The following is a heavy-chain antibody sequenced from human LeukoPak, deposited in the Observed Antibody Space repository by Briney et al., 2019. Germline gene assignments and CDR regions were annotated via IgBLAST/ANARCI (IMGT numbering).Heavy chain of an antibody. CDR3: ARNYDFWSGYQIYYYYYYGMDV. CDR1: GFTFSSYW. Sequence: TGGSLRLSCAASGFTFSSYWMNWVRQAPGKGLVWVSRIASDGSSTTYADSVKGRFSISRDNAKNTLYLQMNSLRAEDTAVYYCARNYDFWSGYQIYYYYYYGMDVWGQGTTVTVSS. CDR2: IASDGSST. D-gene: IGHD3-3*01. J-gene: IGHJ6*02. V-gene: IGHV3-74*01.